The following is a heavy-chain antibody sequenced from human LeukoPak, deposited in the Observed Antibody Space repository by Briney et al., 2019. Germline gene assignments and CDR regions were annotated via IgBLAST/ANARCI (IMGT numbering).Heavy chain of an antibody. CDR1: GFSFSTCW. Sequence: GGSLRLSCAASGFSFSTCWMSWVRQAQGEGQERVANIKQDGSEKYYVDSVKGRFTISRDNAKNSLYLQMNSLRAEDTAVYYCARAGNWNDGGYLDYWGQGTLVTVSS. V-gene: IGHV3-7*01. J-gene: IGHJ4*02. CDR2: IKQDGSEK. D-gene: IGHD1-20*01. CDR3: ARAGNWNDGGYLDY.